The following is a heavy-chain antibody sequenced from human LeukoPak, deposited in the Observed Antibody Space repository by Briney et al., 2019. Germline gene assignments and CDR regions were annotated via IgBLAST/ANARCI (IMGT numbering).Heavy chain of an antibody. CDR2: ISAYNGNT. D-gene: IGHD3-9*01. V-gene: IGHV1-18*01. CDR3: ARAAGFDWFSDFDY. CDR1: GYTFTSYG. Sequence: GASVKVSCKASGYTFTSYGITWVRQAPGQGLEWMGWISAYNGNTKYAQKLQGRVTMTTDTSTSTTYMELRSLRSDDTAVYYCARAAGFDWFSDFDYWGQGTLVTVSS. J-gene: IGHJ4*02.